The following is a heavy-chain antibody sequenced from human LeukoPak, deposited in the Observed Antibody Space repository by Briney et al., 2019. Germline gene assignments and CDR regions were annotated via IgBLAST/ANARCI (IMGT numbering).Heavy chain of an antibody. V-gene: IGHV4-61*01. CDR3: ARGWHSYHFDY. CDR2: IYYSGST. J-gene: IGHJ4*02. Sequence: PSETLSLTCTVSGGSVSSGSYYWSWIRQPPGKGLEWIGYIYYSGSTNYNPFLKSQVTISVDTSKNQFSLKLSSVTPDDTAVYYCARGWHSYHFDYWGQGTLVTVSS. D-gene: IGHD6-13*01. CDR1: GGSVSSGSYY.